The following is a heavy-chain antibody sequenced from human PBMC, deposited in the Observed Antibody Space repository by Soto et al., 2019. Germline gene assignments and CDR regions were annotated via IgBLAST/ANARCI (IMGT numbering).Heavy chain of an antibody. D-gene: IGHD3-9*01. J-gene: IGHJ5*02. CDR2: SYYSGTT. V-gene: IGHV4-39*01. CDR3: TRRYYWNDNHFDP. Sequence: SETLSLTCTVSGASISVHSYYWTWIRQPPGKGLEWIGSSYYSGTTYFNPSLKSRATISVDTSKNQFSLRLTSVTAAHTAIYYCTRRYYWNDNHFDPWGPGALVTVSS. CDR1: GASISVHSYY.